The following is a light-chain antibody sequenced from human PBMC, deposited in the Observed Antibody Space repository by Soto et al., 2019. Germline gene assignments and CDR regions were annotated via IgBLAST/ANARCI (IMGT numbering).Light chain of an antibody. Sequence: EIVLTQSPATLSLSPGERATLSCRASQSVSSDLAWFQQKPGQPPRLLIYDASNRATGIPARFSGSGSGTDFTLTISSLQPEDFAVYYCHQRSNWPRTFCQGTKVEIK. V-gene: IGKV3-11*01. CDR3: HQRSNWPRT. J-gene: IGKJ1*01. CDR1: QSVSSD. CDR2: DAS.